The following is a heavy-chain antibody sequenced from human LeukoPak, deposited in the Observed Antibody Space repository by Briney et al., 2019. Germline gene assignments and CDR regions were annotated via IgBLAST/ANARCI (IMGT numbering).Heavy chain of an antibody. CDR1: GFTFSGSA. V-gene: IGHV3-73*01. CDR3: AKYRPAAPRTPFDY. D-gene: IGHD2-2*01. J-gene: IGHJ4*02. Sequence: PGGSLRLSCAASGFTFSGSAMHWVRQASGKGLEWVGRIRSKANSYATAYAASVKGRFTISRDDSKNTAYLQMNSLKTEDTAVYYCAKYRPAAPRTPFDYWGQGTPVTVSS. CDR2: IRSKANSYAT.